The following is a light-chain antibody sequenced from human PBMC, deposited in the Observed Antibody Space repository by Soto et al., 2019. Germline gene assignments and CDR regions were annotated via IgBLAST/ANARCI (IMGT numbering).Light chain of an antibody. J-gene: IGKJ1*01. CDR2: DAS. CDR3: QQRSTWPPGWT. CDR1: QSVSSY. Sequence: EIVLTQSPATLSLSPGERATLSCRASQSVSSYLAWYQQKPGQAPRLLIYDASNRATGIPARFSGSGSGTDFTLTISSLEPEDFAVYYCQQRSTWPPGWTFCQGTKVEIK. V-gene: IGKV3-11*01.